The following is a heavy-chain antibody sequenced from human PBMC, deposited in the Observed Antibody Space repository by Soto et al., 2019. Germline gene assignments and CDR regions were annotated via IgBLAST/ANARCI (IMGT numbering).Heavy chain of an antibody. CDR2: ISSDGDIT. J-gene: IGHJ5*02. V-gene: IGHV3-64D*06. Sequence: GSLRLSCSASGSTFSEYSMHWVRQAPGKGLQYVSTISSDGDITYYADSVKGRFTISRDNSKNTLYLQMNSLRPEDTAVYYCVKVSTFYDILTGYYSTNFFDPWGQGTLVTVSS. CDR3: VKVSTFYDILTGYYSTNFFDP. CDR1: GSTFSEYS. D-gene: IGHD3-9*01.